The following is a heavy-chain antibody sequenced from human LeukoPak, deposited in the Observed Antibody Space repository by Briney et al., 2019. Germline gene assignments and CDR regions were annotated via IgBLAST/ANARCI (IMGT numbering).Heavy chain of an antibody. CDR3: AKDRVGAMLYFDY. CDR2: LSGSGGTT. V-gene: IGHV3-23*01. CDR1: GFTFSSYG. J-gene: IGHJ4*02. D-gene: IGHD1-26*01. Sequence: GGSLRLSCSASGFTFSSYGMSWVRQAPGKGLEWVSGLSGSGGTTYYVDSVKGRFTISRDNSKNTLYLQMNSLRAEETAVYYCAKDRVGAMLYFDYWGQGTLVTVSS.